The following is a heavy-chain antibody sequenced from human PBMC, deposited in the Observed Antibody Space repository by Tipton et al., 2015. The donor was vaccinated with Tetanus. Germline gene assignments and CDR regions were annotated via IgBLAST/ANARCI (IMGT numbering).Heavy chain of an antibody. CDR3: ARRSYCSSSRCFDAFDL. D-gene: IGHD2-2*01. CDR1: GGSMSNNY. CDR2: IFHSGST. Sequence: GLVKPSETLSLTCTVSGGSMSNNYWSWIRQPPGKGLEWIAYIFHSGSTNYSPSLKSRVAISMDTSKNQISLKLSSVTAADTAVYYCARRSYCSSSRCFDAFDLWGQGTRVTVSS. V-gene: IGHV4-59*01. J-gene: IGHJ3*01.